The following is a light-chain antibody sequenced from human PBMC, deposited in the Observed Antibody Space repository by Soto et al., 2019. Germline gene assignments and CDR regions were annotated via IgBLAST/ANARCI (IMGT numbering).Light chain of an antibody. Sequence: QSALTQPASVSGSPGQSITISCTGTSNDVGGYNYVSWYQHNPGKAPKLIISEVTNRPSGVSNRFSGSKSGTTASLTISGVQADDEANYYCSSYAGSSTLLFGGGTKLTVL. CDR1: SNDVGGYNY. V-gene: IGLV2-14*01. J-gene: IGLJ2*01. CDR2: EVT. CDR3: SSYAGSSTLL.